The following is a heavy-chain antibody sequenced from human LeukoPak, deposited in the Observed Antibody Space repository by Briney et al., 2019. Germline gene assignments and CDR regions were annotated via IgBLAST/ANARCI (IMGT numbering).Heavy chain of an antibody. CDR2: IKSKTDGGTT. CDR3: TTDRVRYYGSSGYLTLDY. D-gene: IGHD3-22*01. CDR1: GFTFSNAW. Sequence: GGSLRLSCAASGFTFSNAWMSWVRQAPGKGLEWVGRIKSKTDGGTTDYAAPVKGRFTISRDDSKNTLYLQMNSLKTEDTAVYYCTTDRVRYYGSSGYLTLDYWGQGTLVTVSS. V-gene: IGHV3-15*01. J-gene: IGHJ4*02.